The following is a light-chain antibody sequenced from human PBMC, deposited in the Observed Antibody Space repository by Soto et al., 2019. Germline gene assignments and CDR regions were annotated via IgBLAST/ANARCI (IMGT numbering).Light chain of an antibody. Sequence: QSALTQPPSASGSPGQSVTISCSGTSRDVGGYNFVSWYQQHPGKAPKFLIYEVRKRPSGVPARFSGSKSGNTASLTISGLQAEDEADYYCSSSAGSNNDVFGTGTKLTVL. J-gene: IGLJ1*01. CDR1: SRDVGGYNF. CDR2: EVR. CDR3: SSSAGSNNDV. V-gene: IGLV2-8*01.